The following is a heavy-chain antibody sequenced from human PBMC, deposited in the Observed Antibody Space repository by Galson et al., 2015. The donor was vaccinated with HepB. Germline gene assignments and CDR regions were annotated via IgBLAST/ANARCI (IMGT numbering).Heavy chain of an antibody. CDR3: ARHILNRGSRGVIDY. CDR1: GGSISSYY. V-gene: IGHV4-59*08. D-gene: IGHD3-10*01. CDR2: INYSGST. Sequence: LSLTCTVFGGSISSYYWSWIRQPPGKGLEWIGYINYSGSTNYNPSLKSRVTISVDTSKNQFSLKLNSVTAADTAVYYCARHILNRGSRGVIDYWGQGTLVTVSS. J-gene: IGHJ4*02.